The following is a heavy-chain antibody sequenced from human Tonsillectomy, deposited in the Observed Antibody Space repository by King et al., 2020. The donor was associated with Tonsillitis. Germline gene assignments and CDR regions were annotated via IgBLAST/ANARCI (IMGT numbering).Heavy chain of an antibody. CDR3: AREGPDTYYFDY. Sequence: QLVQSGAEVKKPGASVKVSCKASGYTFSNYYMHWVRRAPGQGLEWMGVIFPSGGTTSYAQKFQGRVTVTRDTSTSTFYMEVGSLRSDDTAVYYCAREGPDTYYFDYWGQGSLVTVSS. D-gene: IGHD1-14*01. J-gene: IGHJ4*02. CDR2: IFPSGGTT. CDR1: GYTFSNYY. V-gene: IGHV1-46*01.